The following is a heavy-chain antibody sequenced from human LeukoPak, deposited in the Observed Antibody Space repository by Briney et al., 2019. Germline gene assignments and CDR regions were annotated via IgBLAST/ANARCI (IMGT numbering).Heavy chain of an antibody. CDR1: GGSISSYH. D-gene: IGHD3-22*01. CDR2: IYYSGST. Sequence: SETLSLTCTVSGGSISSYHWSWIRQPPGKGLEWIGYIYYSGSTNYNPSLKSRVTISVDTSKNQFSLKLSSVTAADTAVYYCARAADSSGYFGYYYGMDVWGQGTTVTVSS. J-gene: IGHJ6*02. CDR3: ARAADSSGYFGYYYGMDV. V-gene: IGHV4-59*01.